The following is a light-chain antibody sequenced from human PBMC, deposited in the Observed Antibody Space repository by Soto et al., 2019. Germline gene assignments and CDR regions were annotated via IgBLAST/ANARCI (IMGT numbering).Light chain of an antibody. J-gene: IGLJ1*01. CDR3: SSYTSSTTYV. Sequence: QSALTQPASVSGSPGQSITISCTGTSSDVGGYNYVSWYQQHPGKAPKPMIYEVSNRPSGVSNRFSGSKSGNTAALTISGLQAEDEADYYCSSYTSSTTYVFGTGPKLTV. CDR1: SSDVGGYNY. CDR2: EVS. V-gene: IGLV2-14*01.